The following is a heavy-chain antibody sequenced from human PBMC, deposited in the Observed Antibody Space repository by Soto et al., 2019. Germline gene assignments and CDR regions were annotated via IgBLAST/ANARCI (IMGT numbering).Heavy chain of an antibody. D-gene: IGHD2-2*01. V-gene: IGHV4-34*01. CDR2: INQSGDT. CDR3: ARPSYALIWDFHYGMQV. J-gene: IGHJ6*02. Sequence: SETLSLTCAVSGGSFSGYYWTWIRQIPGKGLEWIGEINQSGDTKYNPSLMSRVTMSADTSRNQFSLKLRSVTAADTAVYYCARPSYALIWDFHYGMQVWGQGTSVTVSS. CDR1: GGSFSGYY.